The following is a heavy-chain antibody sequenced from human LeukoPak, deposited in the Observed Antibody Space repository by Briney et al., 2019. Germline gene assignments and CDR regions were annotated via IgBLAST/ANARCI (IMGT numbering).Heavy chain of an antibody. CDR3: ANLDGSAFDI. V-gene: IGHV3-30*18. Sequence: AGGSLRLSCAASGFTFSSYGMHWVRQAPGKGLEWVAVISYDGSNKYYADSVKGRFTISRENSKNTLYLQMNSLRAEDTAVYYCANLDGSAFDIWGQGTMVTVSS. CDR2: ISYDGSNK. D-gene: IGHD2-15*01. CDR1: GFTFSSYG. J-gene: IGHJ3*02.